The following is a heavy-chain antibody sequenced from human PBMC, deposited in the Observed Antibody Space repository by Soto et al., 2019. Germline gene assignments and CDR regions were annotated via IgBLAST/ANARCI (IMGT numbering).Heavy chain of an antibody. CDR3: ARGGERSWIQLWS. Sequence: QVQLQESGPGLVKPSETLSLTCTVSGGSISSYYWSWIRQPPGKGLEWIGYIYYSGSTNYNPSLKSRVAISVDTSNNQFSLKLSSVTAADTAVYYCARGGERSWIQLWSWGQGTLVTVSS. CDR1: GGSISSYY. J-gene: IGHJ5*02. V-gene: IGHV4-59*08. D-gene: IGHD5-18*01. CDR2: IYYSGST.